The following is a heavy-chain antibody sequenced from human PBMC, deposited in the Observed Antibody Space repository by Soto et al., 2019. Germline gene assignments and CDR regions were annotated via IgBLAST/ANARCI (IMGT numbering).Heavy chain of an antibody. J-gene: IGHJ6*02. Sequence: GGSLRLSCAATGFTVSVYAMTWVRQAPGKGLEWVSAVTANGGSTYSADSVKGRFTISRDNSKNTLFLQMNSLRAEDTAVYYCASLGVGDWANYYYYYGMDVWGQGTTVTVSS. V-gene: IGHV3-23*01. CDR2: VTANGGST. D-gene: IGHD2-21*02. CDR3: ASLGVGDWANYYYYYGMDV. CDR1: GFTVSVYA.